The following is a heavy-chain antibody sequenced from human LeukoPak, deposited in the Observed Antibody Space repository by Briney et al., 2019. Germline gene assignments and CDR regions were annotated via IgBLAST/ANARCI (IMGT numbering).Heavy chain of an antibody. Sequence: GGSLRLSCAASGFTFSNYGMHWVRQAPGKGLEWVAFVRYDETTKFYADSVKGRFTISRDNSKNTLYLQMNSLRAEDTAVYYCARAVYGGVPYDYGLDVWGQGTTVTVSS. CDR3: ARAVYGGVPYDYGLDV. CDR1: GFTFSNYG. J-gene: IGHJ6*02. CDR2: VRYDETTK. V-gene: IGHV3-30*02. D-gene: IGHD4-23*01.